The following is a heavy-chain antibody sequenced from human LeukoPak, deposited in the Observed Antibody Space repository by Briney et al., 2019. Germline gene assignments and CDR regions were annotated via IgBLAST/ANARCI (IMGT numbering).Heavy chain of an antibody. CDR2: INHSGST. J-gene: IGHJ4*02. V-gene: IGHV4-34*01. D-gene: IGHD3-22*01. Sequence: SETLSLTCAVYGGSFSGYYWSWIRQPPGKGLEWIGEINHSGSTNYNPSLKSRVTISVDMSKNQFSLKLSSVTAADTAVYYCARSLDSSGYYTGWGQGTLVTVSS. CDR1: GGSFSGYY. CDR3: ARSLDSSGYYTG.